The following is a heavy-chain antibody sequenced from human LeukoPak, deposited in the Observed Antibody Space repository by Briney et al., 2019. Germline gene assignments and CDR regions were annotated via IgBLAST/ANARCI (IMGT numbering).Heavy chain of an antibody. CDR3: AKVRDTRDWYKDAFDV. J-gene: IGHJ3*01. D-gene: IGHD6-19*01. V-gene: IGHV3-23*01. Sequence: PGGSLRLSCAASGFTFSSYPMSWVRQAPGKGLEWVSAITGTGGSTYYVASVKGRFTVSRDNSRNTLYLQMSSLRAEDSAMYYCAKVRDTRDWYKDAFDVWGQGTRVTVSS. CDR1: GFTFSSYP. CDR2: ITGTGGST.